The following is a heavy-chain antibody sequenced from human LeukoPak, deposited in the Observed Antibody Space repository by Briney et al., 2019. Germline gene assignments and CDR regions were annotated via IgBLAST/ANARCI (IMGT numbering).Heavy chain of an antibody. CDR3: ARDSSVGYCSSTSCQAYFDY. D-gene: IGHD2-2*01. CDR2: ISSSSSYI. J-gene: IGHJ4*02. CDR1: GFTFSSYS. V-gene: IGHV3-21*01. Sequence: GGSLRLSCAASGFTFSSYSMNWVRQAPGKGLEWVSSISSSSSYIYYADSVKGRFTISRDNAKNSLYLQMNSLRAEDTAVYYCARDSSVGYCSSTSCQAYFDYWGQGTLVTVSS.